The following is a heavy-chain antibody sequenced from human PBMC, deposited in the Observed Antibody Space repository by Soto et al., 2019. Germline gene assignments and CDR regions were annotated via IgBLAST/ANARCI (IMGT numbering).Heavy chain of an antibody. J-gene: IGHJ6*03. CDR1: GGSISSSSYF. CDR3: ASIVVPANYYYYYMDV. D-gene: IGHD2-2*01. V-gene: IGHV4-39*01. CDR2: IYYTGST. Sequence: SETLSLTCSVSGGSISSSSYFWGWIRQPPGKGLEWIGTIYYTGSTYYNPSLKSRVTISVDTSKNQFSLKLSSVTAADTAVYHCASIVVPANYYYYYMDVWGKGTTVT.